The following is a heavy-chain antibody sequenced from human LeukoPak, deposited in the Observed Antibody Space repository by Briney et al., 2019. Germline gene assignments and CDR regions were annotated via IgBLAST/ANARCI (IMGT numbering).Heavy chain of an antibody. D-gene: IGHD3-22*01. CDR1: GESISSSSYY. V-gene: IGHV4-39*07. Sequence: PSETLSLTCSVSGESISSSSYYWGWIRQPPGKGLEWIGTIYYSGNTYYNPSLKSRVTISVDTSKNQFSLKLSSVTAADTAVYYCARDFYYDSSGPYYFDYWGQGTLVTVSS. CDR2: IYYSGNT. CDR3: ARDFYYDSSGPYYFDY. J-gene: IGHJ4*02.